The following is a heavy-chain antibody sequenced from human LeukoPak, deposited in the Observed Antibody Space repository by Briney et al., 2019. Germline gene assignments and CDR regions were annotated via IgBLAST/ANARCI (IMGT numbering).Heavy chain of an antibody. CDR2: INHSGST. Sequence: PSETLSLTCAVYGGSFSGYYWSWIRQPPGKGLEWIGEINHSGSTNYNPSLKSRVTISVDTSKNQFSLKLSSVTAADTAVYYCARGGLDIVVVPADYYFDYWGQGTLVTVSS. CDR3: ARGGLDIVVVPADYYFDY. V-gene: IGHV4-34*01. D-gene: IGHD2-2*03. J-gene: IGHJ4*02. CDR1: GGSFSGYY.